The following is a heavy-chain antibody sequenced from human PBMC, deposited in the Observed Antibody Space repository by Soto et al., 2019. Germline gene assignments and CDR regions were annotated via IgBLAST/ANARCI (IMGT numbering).Heavy chain of an antibody. CDR1: GFSVSSDY. V-gene: IGHV3-53*01. CDR2: IYSGGDT. D-gene: IGHD3-10*01. CDR3: TRAGSAPGNFYISNYYAMDV. J-gene: IGHJ6*01. Sequence: GGSLRLSCAASGFSVSSDYMSWVRQAPGKGLEWVSLIYSGGDTYYADSVKGRFTISRDISSNTIYLHMTSLRADDTAIYYCTRAGSAPGNFYISNYYAMDVCARGTTVTVSA.